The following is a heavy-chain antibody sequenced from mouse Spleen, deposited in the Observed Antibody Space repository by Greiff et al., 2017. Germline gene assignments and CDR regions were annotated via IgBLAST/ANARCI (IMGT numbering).Heavy chain of an antibody. CDR1: GFTFSNYW. V-gene: IGHV6-3*01. J-gene: IGHJ4*01. D-gene: IGHD1-1*01. CDR3: TVGLRFYAMDY. CDR2: IRLKSDNYAT. Sequence: DVMLVESGGGLVQPGGSMKLSCVASGFTFSNYWMNWVRQSPEKGLEWVAQIRLKSDNYATHYAESVKGRFTISRDDSKSSVYLQMNNLRAEDTGIYYCTVGLRFYAMDYWGQGTSVTVSS.